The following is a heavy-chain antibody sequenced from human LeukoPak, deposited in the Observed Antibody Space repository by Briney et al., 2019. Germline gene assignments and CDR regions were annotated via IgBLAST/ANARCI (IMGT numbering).Heavy chain of an antibody. D-gene: IGHD1-26*01. CDR1: GGSISRSNYY. Sequence: PSETLSLTCTVSGGSISRSNYYWGWVRQPPGKGLEWVATIYYTGNTYYNPSLKSRVTISVDTSKNQFSLKLSSVTAADTALYFCARHPGGSSFDYWGQGTLVTVSS. CDR2: IYYTGNT. V-gene: IGHV4-39*01. J-gene: IGHJ4*02. CDR3: ARHPGGSSFDY.